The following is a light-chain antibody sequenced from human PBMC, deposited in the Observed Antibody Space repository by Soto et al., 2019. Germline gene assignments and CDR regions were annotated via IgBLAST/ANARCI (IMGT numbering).Light chain of an antibody. Sequence: QSALTQPVSVSGSPGQSITISCTGTSSDVGSYNLVSWYQQHPGKAPKPMIYEVSKRPSGVSNRFSGSKSGNTASLTISGLQAEDEADYYCCSYAGSSTFWVFGTGTKVTVL. CDR3: CSYAGSSTFWV. CDR1: SSDVGSYNL. V-gene: IGLV2-23*02. CDR2: EVS. J-gene: IGLJ1*01.